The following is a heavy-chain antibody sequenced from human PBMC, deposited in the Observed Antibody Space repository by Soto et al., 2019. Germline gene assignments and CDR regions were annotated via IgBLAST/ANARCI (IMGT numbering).Heavy chain of an antibody. CDR3: ARDKITGLFDY. J-gene: IGHJ4*02. Sequence: SETLSLTCTVSGVSIRSGGYCWSWIRQTPGTGLECIGEINHSGSTNYNPSLKSRVTRSVDTSKNQFSLKLTSVTAADTAVYYCARDKITGLFDYWGQGTPVTVPS. CDR2: INHSGST. V-gene: IGHV4-39*07. CDR1: GVSIRSGGYC. D-gene: IGHD2-8*02.